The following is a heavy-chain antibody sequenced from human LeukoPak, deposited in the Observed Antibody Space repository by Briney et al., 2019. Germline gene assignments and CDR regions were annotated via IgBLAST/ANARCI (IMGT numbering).Heavy chain of an antibody. Sequence: ASVKVSCKASGYTFTGYYMHWVRQAPGQGLEWMGWINPNSGGTNYAQKFQGRVTITADKSTSTAYMELSSLRSEDTAVYYCARVPTGDDGYWGQGTLVTVSS. CDR1: GYTFTGYY. V-gene: IGHV1-2*02. J-gene: IGHJ4*02. D-gene: IGHD7-27*01. CDR2: INPNSGGT. CDR3: ARVPTGDDGY.